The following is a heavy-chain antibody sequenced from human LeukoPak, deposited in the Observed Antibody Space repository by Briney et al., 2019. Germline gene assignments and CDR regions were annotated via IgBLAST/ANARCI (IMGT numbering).Heavy chain of an antibody. V-gene: IGHV3-66*01. CDR1: GFTVSSNY. D-gene: IGHD6-19*01. CDR2: IYSGGST. J-gene: IGHJ6*02. CDR3: ARDFFPIPGIAVAGTPYYYYYGMDV. Sequence: GRSLRLSCAASGFTVSSNYMSWVRQAPGKGLEWVSVIYSGGSTYYADSVKGRFTISRDNSKNTLYLQMNSLRAEDTAVYYCARDFFPIPGIAVAGTPYYYYYGMDVWGQGTTVTVSS.